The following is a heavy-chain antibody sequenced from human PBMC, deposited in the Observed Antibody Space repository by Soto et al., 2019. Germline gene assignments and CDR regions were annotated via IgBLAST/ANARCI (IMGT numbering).Heavy chain of an antibody. CDR3: ARRGRYGSESQYFGMDV. V-gene: IGHV5-51*01. D-gene: IGHD3-10*01. CDR2: IYAGDSDT. Sequence: EVQLVQSGAEVKKPGESLKISCKGSGYSFATYWIGWVRQMPGKGLEWMGIIYAGDSDTRYSPSFQGQVTMSADKSISTAYLQWSSLKASDTAIYYCARRGRYGSESQYFGMDVWGQGTTVTVSS. J-gene: IGHJ6*02. CDR1: GYSFATYW.